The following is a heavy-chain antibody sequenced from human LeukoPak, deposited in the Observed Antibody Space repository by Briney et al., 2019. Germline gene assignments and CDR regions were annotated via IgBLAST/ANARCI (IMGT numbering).Heavy chain of an antibody. J-gene: IGHJ4*02. CDR1: GFTFSSYT. D-gene: IGHD2-8*01. Sequence: GGSLRLSCAVSGFTFSSYTMNWVRQAPGKGREWVSSISSSSSHIYYADSVKGRFTISRDNAENSLYLQMNSLRPEDTAVYYCARTYGEEGGQRFDHWGQGTLVTVSS. CDR3: ARTYGEEGGQRFDH. CDR2: ISSSSSHI. V-gene: IGHV3-21*01.